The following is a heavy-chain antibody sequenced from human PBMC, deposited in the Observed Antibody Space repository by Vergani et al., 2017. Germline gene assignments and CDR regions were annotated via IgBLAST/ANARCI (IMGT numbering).Heavy chain of an antibody. V-gene: IGHV3-23*04. CDR1: GFTFSSYA. CDR2: ISGSRGST. CDR3: ATAPYDSSFDP. Sequence: VQLVESGGGVVQPGRSLRLSCAASGFTFSSYAMSWVRQAPGKGLEWVSAISGSRGSTYYADSVKGRFTISRDNSKNTLYLQMTSLSAEDTAVYYCATAPYDSSFDPWGQGTLVTVSS. D-gene: IGHD3-22*01. J-gene: IGHJ5*02.